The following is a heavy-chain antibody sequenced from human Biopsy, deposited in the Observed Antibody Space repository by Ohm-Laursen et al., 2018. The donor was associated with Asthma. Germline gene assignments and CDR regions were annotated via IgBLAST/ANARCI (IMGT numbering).Heavy chain of an antibody. Sequence: PGTLSLTCAVYGGSLRGYVWTWTRQPPGKGLEWIGESTQGGGTTFNPSLKSRVTISIDSSKSQLSLKVRSVTAADTAVYYCARGPEWNGLDVWGQGTTVTVSS. V-gene: IGHV4-34*01. CDR3: ARGPEWNGLDV. J-gene: IGHJ6*02. CDR2: STQGGGT. CDR1: GGSLRGYV. D-gene: IGHD3-3*01.